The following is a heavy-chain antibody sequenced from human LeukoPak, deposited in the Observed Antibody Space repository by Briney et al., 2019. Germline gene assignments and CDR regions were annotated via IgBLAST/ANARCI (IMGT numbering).Heavy chain of an antibody. D-gene: IGHD3-10*01. Sequence: ASVKVSCKASGFTFTSYDINWVRQARGQGLEWMGWMKPNNGNTGYAQKFQGRVTMTRDTSISTAYMELRGLRSEDTAVYYCVRDGEGVAISVNYWFDPWGQGTLVTVSS. CDR1: GFTFTSYD. J-gene: IGHJ5*02. CDR2: MKPNNGNT. CDR3: VRDGEGVAISVNYWFDP. V-gene: IGHV1-8*01.